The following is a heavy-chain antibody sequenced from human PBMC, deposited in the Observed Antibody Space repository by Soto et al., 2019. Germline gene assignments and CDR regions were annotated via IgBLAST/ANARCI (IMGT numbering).Heavy chain of an antibody. Sequence: SETLSLTCTVSGGSISSSSYYWGWIRQPPGKGLEWIGSIYYSGSTYYNPSLKSRVTISVDTSKNQFSLKLSSVTAADTAVYYCHGSGSDFDYWGQGTLVTVSS. V-gene: IGHV4-39*01. CDR2: IYYSGST. D-gene: IGHD3-10*01. CDR3: HGSGSDFDY. CDR1: GGSISSSSYY. J-gene: IGHJ4*02.